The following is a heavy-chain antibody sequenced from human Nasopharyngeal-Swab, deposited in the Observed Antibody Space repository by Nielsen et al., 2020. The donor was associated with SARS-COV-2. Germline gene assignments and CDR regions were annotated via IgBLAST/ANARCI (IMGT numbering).Heavy chain of an antibody. Sequence: GESLKISCAASGFTLRNYEMNWVRQAPGKGLEWVSYSSRGGDTIYYADSVRGRFTISRDNARNSLYLQMNRLRAEDTAVYYCARDEGYGSVDYWGQGTLVTVSS. CDR3: ARDEGYGSVDY. CDR2: SSRGGDTI. CDR1: GFTLRNYE. V-gene: IGHV3-48*03. D-gene: IGHD3-10*01. J-gene: IGHJ4*02.